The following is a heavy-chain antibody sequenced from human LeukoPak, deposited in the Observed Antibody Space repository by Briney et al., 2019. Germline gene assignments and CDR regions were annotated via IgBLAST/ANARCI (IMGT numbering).Heavy chain of an antibody. CDR3: ARDSGSYYNLSRYYYYYMDV. J-gene: IGHJ6*03. CDR2: IYHSGST. V-gene: IGHV4-38-2*02. Sequence: PSETLSLTCTVSGYSISSGYYWGWIRQPPGKGLEWIGSIYHSGSTYYNPSLKSRVTMSVDTSKNQFSLKLSSVTAADTAVYYCARDSGSYYNLSRYYYYYMDVWGKGTTVTISS. D-gene: IGHD3-10*01. CDR1: GYSISSGYY.